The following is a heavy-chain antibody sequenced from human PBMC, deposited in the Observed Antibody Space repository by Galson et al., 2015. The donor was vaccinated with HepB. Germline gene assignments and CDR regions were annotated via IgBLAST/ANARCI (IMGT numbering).Heavy chain of an antibody. CDR2: IIAGGGGT. CDR1: GYTFTTYN. CDR3: ARETPHPYYFDY. D-gene: IGHD2-15*01. V-gene: IGHV1-46*01. J-gene: IGHJ4*02. Sequence: SVKVSCKASGYTFTTYNIHWVRQAPGQGPEWMGIIIAGGGGTRSAERFQGRVTLTRDTSTSTVYMEVNSLTSDDTAVYYCARETPHPYYFDYWGQGTLVTVSS.